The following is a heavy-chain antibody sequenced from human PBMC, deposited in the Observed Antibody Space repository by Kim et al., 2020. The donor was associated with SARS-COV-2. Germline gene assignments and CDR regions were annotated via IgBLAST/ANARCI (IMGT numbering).Heavy chain of an antibody. V-gene: IGHV3-30*18. D-gene: IGHD3-22*01. J-gene: IGHJ4*02. CDR1: GFTFSSYG. Sequence: GGSLRLSCEASGFTFSSYGMHWVRQAPGKGLEWVAVITYDGSNKYYADSVKGRFTISRDNSKNTLYLQMNSLRAEDTAVYYCAKASITVIVVDLYYFDFWGEGALFSVSS. CDR3: AKASITVIVVDLYYFDF. CDR2: ITYDGSNK.